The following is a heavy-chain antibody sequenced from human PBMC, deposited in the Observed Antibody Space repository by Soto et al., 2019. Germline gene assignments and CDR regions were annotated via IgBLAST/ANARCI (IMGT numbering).Heavy chain of an antibody. Sequence: PGGSLRLSCAASGFTFGKYWMHWLRQALGKALVCVSLINDSATTTNYASSVKGRFTISRDSDKNTLYLQMDSLRVEDTAVYYCTRGGLERLHFWGRGAVVTVSS. CDR1: GFTFGKYW. CDR2: INDSATTT. V-gene: IGHV3-74*01. J-gene: IGHJ4*02. D-gene: IGHD1-1*01. CDR3: TRGGLERLHF.